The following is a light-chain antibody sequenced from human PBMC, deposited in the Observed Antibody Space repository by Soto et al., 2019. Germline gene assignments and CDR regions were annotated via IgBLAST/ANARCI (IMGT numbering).Light chain of an antibody. Sequence: QSALTQPASVSGSPGQSITISCTGTSSDVGGYNYVSWYQHHPGKAPKVMIYDVTSRPSGVSNRFSGSKSGNTASLTISGLQAEDEADYYFCSYTSTSTWVFGGGTKLTVL. V-gene: IGLV2-14*03. CDR3: CSYTSTSTWV. J-gene: IGLJ3*02. CDR2: DVT. CDR1: SSDVGGYNY.